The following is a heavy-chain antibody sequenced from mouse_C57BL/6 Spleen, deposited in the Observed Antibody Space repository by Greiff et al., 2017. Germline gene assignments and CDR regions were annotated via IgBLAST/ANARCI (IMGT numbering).Heavy chain of an antibody. D-gene: IGHD3-3*01. CDR1: GFNIKDYY. Sequence: VQLQQSGAELVKPGASVKLSCTASGFNIKDYYMHWVKQRTEQGLEWIGRIDPEDGETKYAAKFQGKATITADTSSNTAYLQLSSLTSEDTAVYYCARSGGRAYFDYWGQGTTLTVSS. CDR2: IDPEDGET. J-gene: IGHJ2*01. CDR3: ARSGGRAYFDY. V-gene: IGHV14-2*01.